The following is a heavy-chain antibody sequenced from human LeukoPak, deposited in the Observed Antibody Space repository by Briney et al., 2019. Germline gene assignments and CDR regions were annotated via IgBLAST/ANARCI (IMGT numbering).Heavy chain of an antibody. D-gene: IGHD3-22*01. CDR1: GFTFSNYA. V-gene: IGHV3-23*01. Sequence: GGSLRLSCAASGFTFSNYAMSWVRQAPGKGLEWVSGINVSGGSTFYADSVRGRFTISRDNSKNTLYLQMNSLRAEDTAVYYCARDPGDSPRPFDYWGQGTLVTVSS. CDR3: ARDPGDSPRPFDY. J-gene: IGHJ4*02. CDR2: INVSGGST.